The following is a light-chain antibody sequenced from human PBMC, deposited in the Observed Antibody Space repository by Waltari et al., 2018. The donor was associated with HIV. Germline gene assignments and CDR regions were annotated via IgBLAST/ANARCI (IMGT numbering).Light chain of an antibody. Sequence: DIVLTQSPATLPLSPGERATLSCGASQSVTRNYLAWYQQKRGLAPRLLIYDAASRATGIPDRFSGSGSGTDFTLTITRLEPEDFAVYYCQQYATSPTFGQGTKVEIK. V-gene: IGKV3D-20*01. CDR3: QQYATSPT. CDR2: DAA. J-gene: IGKJ1*01. CDR1: QSVTRNY.